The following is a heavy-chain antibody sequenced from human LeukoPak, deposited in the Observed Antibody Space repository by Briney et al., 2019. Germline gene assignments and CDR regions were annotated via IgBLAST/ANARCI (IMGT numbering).Heavy chain of an antibody. Sequence: GASVKVSCKASGGTFSSYAISWVRQAPGQGLEWMGGIIPIFGTANYAQKFQGRVTITADESTSTVYMGLSSLRSEDTAVYYCAREGDCSSTSCWDYWGQGTLVTVSS. CDR1: GGTFSSYA. V-gene: IGHV1-69*13. D-gene: IGHD2-2*01. CDR2: IIPIFGTA. J-gene: IGHJ4*02. CDR3: AREGDCSSTSCWDY.